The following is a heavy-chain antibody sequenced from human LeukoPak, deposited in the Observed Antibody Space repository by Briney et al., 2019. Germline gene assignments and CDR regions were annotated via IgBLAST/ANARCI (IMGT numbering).Heavy chain of an antibody. V-gene: IGHV1-24*01. Sequence: ASVKVSCKVSGYTLSELSMHWVRQAPGKGLEWMGGFDLEDGETIYVQKFQGRVTMTEDTSTDTAYTELSSLRSDDTAVYFCAAGEVGQLFDYWGQGTLVTVSS. D-gene: IGHD5-24*01. CDR3: AAGEVGQLFDY. CDR1: GYTLSELS. CDR2: FDLEDGET. J-gene: IGHJ4*02.